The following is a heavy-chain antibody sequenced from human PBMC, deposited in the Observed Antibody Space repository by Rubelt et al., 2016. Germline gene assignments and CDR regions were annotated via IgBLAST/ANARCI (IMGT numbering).Heavy chain of an antibody. CDR2: IYPRDSDT. CDR1: GYNFVSYW. J-gene: IGHJ4*02. V-gene: IGHV5-51*01. D-gene: IGHD2-8*01. Sequence: EVQLVQSGAEVKKPGESLTISCKTSGYNFVSYWIAWVRQMPGKGMEWMGIIYPRDSDTRYSPSFQGRVTISADKSVTTAYLQWSGLEASDSAIYYCARPAGVGNSFNVIDSWGQGTLVTVSS. CDR3: ARPAGVGNSFNVIDS.